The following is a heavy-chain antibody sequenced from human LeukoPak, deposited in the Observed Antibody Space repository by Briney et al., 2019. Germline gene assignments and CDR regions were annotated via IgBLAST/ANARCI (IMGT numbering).Heavy chain of an antibody. D-gene: IGHD3-10*01. J-gene: IGHJ3*02. CDR1: GFTFSSYS. Sequence: SGGSLRLSCAASGFTFSSYSMNWVRQAPGKGLEWVSSISSSSSYIYYADSVKGRFTISRDNAKNSLYLQMNSLRAEDTAVYYCARDLWFGEPSPAFDIWGQGTMVTVSS. CDR3: ARDLWFGEPSPAFDI. V-gene: IGHV3-21*01. CDR2: ISSSSSYI.